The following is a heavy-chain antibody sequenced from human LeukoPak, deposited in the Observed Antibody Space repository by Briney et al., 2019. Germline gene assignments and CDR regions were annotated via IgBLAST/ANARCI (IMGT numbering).Heavy chain of an antibody. D-gene: IGHD1-26*01. V-gene: IGHV4-4*02. Sequence: SGTLSLTFGVSGGSIDITNYWSWVRQAPGKGLEWIGEIAHDGTTNYNPSLRRRLAMSFHRANHQFSVSLTSVTTADTPVYYCTREDRPYCPFAYWGQGVVVTVCS. CDR3: TREDRPYCPFAY. J-gene: IGHJ4*02. CDR1: GGSIDITNY. CDR2: IAHDGTT.